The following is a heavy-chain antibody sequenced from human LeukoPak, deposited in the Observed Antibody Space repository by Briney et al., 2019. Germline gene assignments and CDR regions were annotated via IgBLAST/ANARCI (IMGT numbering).Heavy chain of an antibody. CDR3: VRISSTVTYDY. V-gene: IGHV4-38-2*02. CDR1: GYSISSGYY. D-gene: IGHD4-17*01. CDR2: VYHSGST. J-gene: IGHJ4*02. Sequence: SETLSLTCTVSGYSISSGYYWGWIRPPPEKGLEWIGIVYHSGSTYYNPSLKSRVTISVDTSKSQFSLKLSSVTAADTAVYYCVRISSTVTYDYWGQGILVTVSS.